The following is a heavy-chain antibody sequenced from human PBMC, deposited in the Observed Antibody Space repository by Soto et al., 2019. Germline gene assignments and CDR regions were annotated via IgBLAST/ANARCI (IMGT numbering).Heavy chain of an antibody. Sequence: EVQLLETGGGLVQPGGSLRLSCAASGFTFSSYAMSWVRQAPGKGLEWVSAISGSGGSTYYADSVKGRFTISRDNSKNTLYLQMNSLRAEDTAVYYCAKRFSSWYHYFDYWGQGTLVTVSS. J-gene: IGHJ4*02. CDR2: ISGSGGST. D-gene: IGHD6-13*01. CDR1: GFTFSSYA. V-gene: IGHV3-23*01. CDR3: AKRFSSWYHYFDY.